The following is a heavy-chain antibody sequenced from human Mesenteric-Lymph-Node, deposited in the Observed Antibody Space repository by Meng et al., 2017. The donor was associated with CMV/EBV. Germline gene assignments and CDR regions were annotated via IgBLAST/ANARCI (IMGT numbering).Heavy chain of an antibody. Sequence: GESLKISCAASGFSFSSHVMHWVRQAPGKGLEWVAFIRYDGNIKYYSDSVKGRFTISRDNAKNSLYLQMNSLRAEDTAVYYCARVGGVYDPRSYGMDVWGQGTTVTVSS. J-gene: IGHJ6*02. CDR2: IRYDGNIK. CDR1: GFSFSSHV. D-gene: IGHD3-3*01. V-gene: IGHV3-30*02. CDR3: ARVGGVYDPRSYGMDV.